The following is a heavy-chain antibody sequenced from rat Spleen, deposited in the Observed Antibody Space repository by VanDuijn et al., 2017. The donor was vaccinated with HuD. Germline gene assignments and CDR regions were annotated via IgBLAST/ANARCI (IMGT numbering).Heavy chain of an antibody. D-gene: IGHD1-1*01. J-gene: IGHJ4*01. CDR1: GFTFSNYD. CDR3: ARLPYYYSGGVDA. CDR2: ISTGGGNT. V-gene: IGHV5S23*01. Sequence: EVQLVESGGGLVQPGRSLKLSCAASGFTFSNYDMAWVRQAPTKGLEWVASISTGGGNTYYRDSVKGRFTISRDNAKSTLYLQMDSLRSEDTATYYCARLPYYYSGGVDAWGQGASVTVSS.